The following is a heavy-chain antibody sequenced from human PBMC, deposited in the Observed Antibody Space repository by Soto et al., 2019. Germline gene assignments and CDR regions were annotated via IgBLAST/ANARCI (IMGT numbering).Heavy chain of an antibody. D-gene: IGHD7-27*01. J-gene: IGHJ4*02. CDR2: IHPGGST. Sequence: KTSESLALTCAFSSYSIISGYYWGWIRQPPGKGLEWIGSIHPGGSTYYNPSLKSRVAISVDTSKNQFSLKLSSVTAADTAVYYCARSPGDLVSYFDYWGQGTLVTVSS. V-gene: IGHV4-38-2*01. CDR3: ARSPGDLVSYFDY. CDR1: SYSIISGYY.